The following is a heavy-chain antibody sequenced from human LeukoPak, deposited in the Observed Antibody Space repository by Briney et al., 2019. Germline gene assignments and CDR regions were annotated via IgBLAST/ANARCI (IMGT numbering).Heavy chain of an antibody. CDR1: GFIFSSST. J-gene: IGHJ4*02. CDR2: ISYDGRKK. D-gene: IGHD3-22*01. Sequence: TGRSLRLSCAASGFIFSSSTVHWVRQAPGRGLDWVAVISYDGRKKYYADSVKGRFTISRDNSKNTVYLQMNSLRAEDTAVYYCARGNYLDSSAYYEEFDYWGQGTLVTVFS. V-gene: IGHV3-30-3*01. CDR3: ARGNYLDSSAYYEEFDY.